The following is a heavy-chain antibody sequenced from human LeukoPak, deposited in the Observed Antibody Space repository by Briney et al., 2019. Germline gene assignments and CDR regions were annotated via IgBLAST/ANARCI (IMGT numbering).Heavy chain of an antibody. CDR2: INHSGST. CDR1: GGSFSGYY. D-gene: IGHD5-12*01. Sequence: SETLSLTCAVYGGSFSGYYWSWIRQPPGKGLKWIGEINHSGSTNYNPSLKSRVTISVDTSKNLFSLKLSSVTAADTAVYYCARGARTPSGYGSRTAGRANWFDPWGQGTLVTVSS. J-gene: IGHJ5*02. CDR3: ARGARTPSGYGSRTAGRANWFDP. V-gene: IGHV4-34*01.